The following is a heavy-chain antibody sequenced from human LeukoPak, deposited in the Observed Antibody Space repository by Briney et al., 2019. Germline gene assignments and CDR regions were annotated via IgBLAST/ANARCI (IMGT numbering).Heavy chain of an antibody. Sequence: ASVKVSCKASGYTFAGYYMHWVRQAPGQGLEWMGWINPNSGGTNYAQKFQGRVTMTRDTSISTAHMELSRLRSDDTAVYYCAAFGTTGTLTLSNWFDPWGQGTLVTVSS. CDR3: AAFGTTGTLTLSNWFDP. V-gene: IGHV1-2*02. CDR2: INPNSGGT. D-gene: IGHD1-1*01. J-gene: IGHJ5*02. CDR1: GYTFAGYY.